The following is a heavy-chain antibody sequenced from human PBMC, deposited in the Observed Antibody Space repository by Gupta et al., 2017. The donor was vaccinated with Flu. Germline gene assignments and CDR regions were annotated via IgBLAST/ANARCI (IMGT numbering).Heavy chain of an antibody. Sequence: QLQLQESGPGLVKPSETLSLTCTVSGGSISSSSYYWGWIRQPPGKGLEWIGSIYYSGSTYYNPSLKSRVTISVDTSKNQFSLKLSSVTAAXTAVYYCAXQKRSGSYYDFDYWGQGTLVTVSS. J-gene: IGHJ4*02. D-gene: IGHD1-26*01. CDR2: IYYSGST. CDR3: AXQKRSGSYYDFDY. CDR1: GGSISSSSYY. V-gene: IGHV4-39*01.